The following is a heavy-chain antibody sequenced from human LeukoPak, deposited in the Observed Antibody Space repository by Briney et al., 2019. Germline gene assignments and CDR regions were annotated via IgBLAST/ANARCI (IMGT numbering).Heavy chain of an antibody. CDR1: GFTFSSYG. D-gene: IGHD4-17*01. V-gene: IGHV3-23*01. CDR2: ISGSGGST. CDR3: AKDMDHDYDDYGFDY. J-gene: IGHJ4*02. Sequence: GGSLRLSCAASGFTFSSYGMSWVRQAPGKGLEWVSAISGSGGSTYYADSVKGRCTISRDNSKNTVYLQMNSLRAEDTAVYYCAKDMDHDYDDYGFDYWGQGTPVTVSS.